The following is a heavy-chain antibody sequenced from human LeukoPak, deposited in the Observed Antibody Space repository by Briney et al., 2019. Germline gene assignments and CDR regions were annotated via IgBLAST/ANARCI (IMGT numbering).Heavy chain of an antibody. CDR2: INPSGSST. CDR1: GYTFTSYY. V-gene: IGHV1-46*01. D-gene: IGHD3-3*01. Sequence: ASVTVSCKASGYTFTSYYMHWVRQAPGQGLEWMGIINPSGSSTSYAQKFQGRVTMTRDTSTSTVYMELSSLRSEDTAVYYCARDYWGGYYYLDYWGQGTLVTVSS. CDR3: ARDYWGGYYYLDY. J-gene: IGHJ4*02.